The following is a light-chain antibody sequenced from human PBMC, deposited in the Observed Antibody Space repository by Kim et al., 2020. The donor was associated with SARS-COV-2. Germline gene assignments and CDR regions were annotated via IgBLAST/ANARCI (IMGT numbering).Light chain of an antibody. J-gene: IGKJ4*01. CDR1: QSVSSY. CDR2: DAS. Sequence: WSPWEQATLSCRASQSVSSYLAWYQQKPGQAPRLLIYDASNSATGIPARFSGSGSGTDFTLTISSLEPEDFAVYYCQQRSNWPLTFGGGTKVDIK. CDR3: QQRSNWPLT. V-gene: IGKV3-11*01.